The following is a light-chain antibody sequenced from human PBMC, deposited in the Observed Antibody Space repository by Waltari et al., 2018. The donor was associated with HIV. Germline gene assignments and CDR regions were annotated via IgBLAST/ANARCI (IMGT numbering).Light chain of an antibody. CDR2: EDT. Sequence: SSALAQPPSVSLSPGQTARLPCSGAALPNKYAFWYQQKSGQAPVLVMYEDTKRPSGILERVSGSSSGTVATLTINGAQVEDEADYYCFSTDTSGNESVFGTGTKVTVL. J-gene: IGLJ1*01. CDR3: FSTDTSGNESV. CDR1: ALPNKY. V-gene: IGLV3-10*01.